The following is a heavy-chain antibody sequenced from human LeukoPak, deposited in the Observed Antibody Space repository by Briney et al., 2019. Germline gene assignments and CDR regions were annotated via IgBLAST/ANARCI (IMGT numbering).Heavy chain of an antibody. V-gene: IGHV4-59*01. D-gene: IGHD2/OR15-2a*01. CDR3: ARLSSGQNNWFDP. J-gene: IGHJ5*02. CDR1: GGSISSYY. Sequence: SETLSLTCTVSGGSISSYYWSWIRQPPGKGLEWIGYIYYSGSTNYNPSLKSRVTISVDTSKNQFSLKLSSVTAADTAVYYCARLSSGQNNWFDPWGQGTLVTISS. CDR2: IYYSGST.